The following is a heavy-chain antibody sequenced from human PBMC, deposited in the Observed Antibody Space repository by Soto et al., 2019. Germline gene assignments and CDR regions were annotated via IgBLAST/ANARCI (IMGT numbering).Heavy chain of an antibody. CDR2: MNPNSGNT. CDR1: GYTFTSYD. Sequence: QVPLVQSGAEVKKPGASVKVSCKASGYTFTSYDINWVRQATGQGLEWMGWMNPNSGNTGYAQKFQGRVTMTRNTSISTAYMELSSLRSEDTAVYYCARDSGYSGYDDYYYYMDVWGKGTTVTVSS. V-gene: IGHV1-8*01. CDR3: ARDSGYSGYDDYYYYMDV. D-gene: IGHD5-12*01. J-gene: IGHJ6*03.